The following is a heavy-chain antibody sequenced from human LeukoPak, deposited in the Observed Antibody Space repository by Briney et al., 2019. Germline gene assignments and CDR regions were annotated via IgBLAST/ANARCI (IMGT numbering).Heavy chain of an antibody. Sequence: GASVKVSCKASGYTFTSYYMHWVRQAPGQGLEWMGIINPSGGSTSYAQKFQGRVTMTRDMFTSTVYMELSSLRSEDTAVYYCARDRVREMATITDYWGQGTLVTVSP. J-gene: IGHJ4*02. V-gene: IGHV1-46*01. D-gene: IGHD5-24*01. CDR3: ARDRVREMATITDY. CDR2: INPSGGST. CDR1: GYTFTSYY.